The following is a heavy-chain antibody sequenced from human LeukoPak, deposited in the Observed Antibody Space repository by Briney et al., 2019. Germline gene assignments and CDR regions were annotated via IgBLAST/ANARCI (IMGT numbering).Heavy chain of an antibody. CDR3: ARGYYDSSGPGGY. V-gene: IGHV3-11*04. CDR1: GFTFSDYY. J-gene: IGHJ4*02. CDR2: ISGSSSTI. D-gene: IGHD3-22*01. Sequence: TPGGSLRLSCAASGFTFSDYYMSWIRQAPGKGLEWVSYISGSSSTIYYADSVKGRFTISRDDAKNSLYLQMNSLRDEDTAVYYCARGYYDSSGPGGYWGQGTLVTVSS.